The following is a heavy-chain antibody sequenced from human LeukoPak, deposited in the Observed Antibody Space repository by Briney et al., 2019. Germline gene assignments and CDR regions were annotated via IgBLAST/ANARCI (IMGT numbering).Heavy chain of an antibody. CDR1: GFTFSSYS. J-gene: IGHJ4*02. V-gene: IGHV3-48*01. CDR2: MSSSGSII. CDR3: ARALWYSSSWSNFDY. Sequence: GGSLRLSCAASGFTFSSYSMNWVRQAPGKGLEWVSYMSSSGSIIYYADSVKGRFTISRDNAKNSLLLQMNSLRAEDMAVYYCARALWYSSSWSNFDYWGQGTLVTVSS. D-gene: IGHD6-13*01.